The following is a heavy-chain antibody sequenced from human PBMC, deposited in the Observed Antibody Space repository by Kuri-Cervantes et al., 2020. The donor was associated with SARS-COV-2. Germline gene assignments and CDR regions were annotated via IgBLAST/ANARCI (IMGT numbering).Heavy chain of an antibody. D-gene: IGHD3-16*01. CDR1: GGSISSYY. J-gene: IGHJ3*01. V-gene: IGHV4-59*12. Sequence: SETLSLTCTVSGGSISSYYWSWIRQPPGKGLEWIGYIYYSGSTNYNPSLKSRVTISVDTSKNQFSLKLSSVTAADTAVYYCARAYGGVYRGEAFDLWGHGTMVTVSS. CDR2: IYYSGST. CDR3: ARAYGGVYRGEAFDL.